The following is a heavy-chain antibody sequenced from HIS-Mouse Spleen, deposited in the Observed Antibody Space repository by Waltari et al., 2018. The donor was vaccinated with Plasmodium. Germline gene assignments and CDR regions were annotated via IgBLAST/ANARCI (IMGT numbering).Heavy chain of an antibody. CDR1: GFTFICYA. CDR2: ISYDVSNK. CDR3: ARDRRLAFDY. J-gene: IGHJ4*02. V-gene: IGHV3-30-3*01. Sequence: QVQLVESGGGVVQPGRSLRLSCAASGFTFICYAMHLVRQAPGKGLELVAVISYDVSNKDYADSVKGLFTISRDNSKNTLYLQMNSLRAEDTAVYYCARDRRLAFDYWGQGTLITVSS. D-gene: IGHD2-15*01.